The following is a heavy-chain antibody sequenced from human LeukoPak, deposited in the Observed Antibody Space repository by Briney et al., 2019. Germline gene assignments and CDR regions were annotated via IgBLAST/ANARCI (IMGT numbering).Heavy chain of an antibody. CDR1: GFTFSSYE. Sequence: GGSLRLSCAASGFTFSSYEMNWVRQAPGKGLEWISYISASGTITHYADSVEGRFTISRDNAKNSLYLQMNSLRAEDTAVYYCARDQYYYGSGSYIDYWGQGTLVTVSS. J-gene: IGHJ4*02. CDR3: ARDQYYYGSGSYIDY. D-gene: IGHD3-10*01. CDR2: ISASGTIT. V-gene: IGHV3-48*03.